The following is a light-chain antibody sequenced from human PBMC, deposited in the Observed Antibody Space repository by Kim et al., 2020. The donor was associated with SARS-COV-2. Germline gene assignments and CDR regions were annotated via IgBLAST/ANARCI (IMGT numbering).Light chain of an antibody. Sequence: LPPGERAALSCRASQSVSNYLAWYQHKPGQAPRLLIYAASNRATGIPARFSGSGSETDFTLTISSLEPEDFAVYYCHHRSSWPLTFGGGTKVDIK. J-gene: IGKJ4*01. CDR2: AAS. CDR1: QSVSNY. V-gene: IGKV3-11*01. CDR3: HHRSSWPLT.